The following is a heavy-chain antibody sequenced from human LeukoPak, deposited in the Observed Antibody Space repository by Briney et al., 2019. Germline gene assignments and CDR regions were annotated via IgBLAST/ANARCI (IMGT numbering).Heavy chain of an antibody. J-gene: IGHJ5*02. CDR2: INPSGGST. V-gene: IGHV1-46*01. D-gene: IGHD2-21*02. CDR1: GYTSTSYY. CDR3: ARGGRQYCGGDCHLGT. Sequence: ASVKVSCKASGYTSTSYYMHWVRQAPGQGLEWMGIINPSGGSTSYAQKFQGRVTMTRDMSTSTVYMELSSLRSEDTAVYYCARGGRQYCGGDCHLGTWGQGTLVTVSS.